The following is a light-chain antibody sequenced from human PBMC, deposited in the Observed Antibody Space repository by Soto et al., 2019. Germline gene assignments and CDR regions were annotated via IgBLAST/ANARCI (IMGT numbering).Light chain of an antibody. J-gene: IGKJ1*01. CDR3: QHYNSWT. Sequence: DIQMTQSPSLMSSSVGDNVTVTCRASQSTSTWLAWYQQKPGKAPTLLISDASSFESGVPSMFSGSGSGTEFTLTISSLLPDDFASYYCQHYNSWTFGQGTKVEVK. CDR1: QSTSTW. CDR2: DAS. V-gene: IGKV1-5*01.